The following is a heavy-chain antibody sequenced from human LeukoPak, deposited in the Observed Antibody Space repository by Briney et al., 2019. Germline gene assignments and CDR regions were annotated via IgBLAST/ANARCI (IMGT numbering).Heavy chain of an antibody. D-gene: IGHD5-12*01. CDR3: ARARGGYSGYDLGY. V-gene: IGHV3-20*04. Sequence: PGGSLRLSCAASGFTFEEHGMSWVRQAPGKGLEWVSGINWNGGSTGYGESAKGRFTISRDNAKNSLYLQMNSLRAEDTAVYYCARARGGYSGYDLGYWGQGTLVTVSS. CDR2: INWNGGST. J-gene: IGHJ4*02. CDR1: GFTFEEHG.